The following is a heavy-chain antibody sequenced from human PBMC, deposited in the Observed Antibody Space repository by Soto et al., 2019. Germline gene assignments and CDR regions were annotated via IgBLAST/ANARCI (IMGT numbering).Heavy chain of an antibody. CDR1: VGSVNNDNYY. D-gene: IGHD6-13*01. Sequence: TSETLSLTCSVSVGSVNNDNYYWSWIRQPPGKGLEWIASIYNGENSNYNPSLKSRVTMSVDTSKNQFSLKLTSVTAADTAVYYCARSYSDSWYDLFDYWGQGTLVTVSS. CDR2: IYNGENS. V-gene: IGHV4-61*01. CDR3: ARSYSDSWYDLFDY. J-gene: IGHJ4*02.